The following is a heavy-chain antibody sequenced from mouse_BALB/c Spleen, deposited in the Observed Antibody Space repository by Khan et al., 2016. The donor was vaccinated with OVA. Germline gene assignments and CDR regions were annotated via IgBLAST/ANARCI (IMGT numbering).Heavy chain of an antibody. D-gene: IGHD2-3*01. V-gene: IGHV8-12*01. CDR1: GFSLSSSGMG. CDR3: ARTEWLLDYTMDY. CDR2: LYWDDDK. J-gene: IGHJ4*01. Sequence: QVTLKESGPGILQPSQTLSLTCSFSGFSLSSSGMGVSWIRQPSGKGLEWLAHLYWDDDKRYNPSLKSRLTISTDTSSNQAFLKITNVDTADTGTYFYARTEWLLDYTMDYWGQGTTVTVSS.